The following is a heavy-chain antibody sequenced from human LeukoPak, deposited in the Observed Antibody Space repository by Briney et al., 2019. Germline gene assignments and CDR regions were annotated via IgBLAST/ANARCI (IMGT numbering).Heavy chain of an antibody. J-gene: IGHJ3*01. CDR1: GFTFSNYD. Sequence: PSGTLCLSCAASGFTFSNYDIHWIRQAPGKGLEWIAVIWNNGITKYYADPVRGRITISRDTYKNSLYLQITSLTAEATVDYYGARVVGHGRYDYAMDLWGEGTMVTVSS. CDR2: IWNNGITK. CDR3: ARVVGHGRYDYAMDL. D-gene: IGHD3-3*01. V-gene: IGHV3-33*01.